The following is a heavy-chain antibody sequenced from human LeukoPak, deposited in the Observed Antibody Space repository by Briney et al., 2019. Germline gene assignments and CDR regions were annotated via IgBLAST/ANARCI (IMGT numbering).Heavy chain of an antibody. CDR3: ARGSDPYYDILTGYAPFDY. J-gene: IGHJ4*02. V-gene: IGHV1-69*13. D-gene: IGHD3-9*01. CDR2: IIPIFGTA. Sequence: SVKVSCKASGGTFSSYAISWVRQAPGQGLEWMGGIIPIFGTANYAQKFQGRVTITADESTSTAYMELSSLRSEDTAVYYCARGSDPYYDILTGYAPFDYWGQGTLVTVSS. CDR1: GGTFSSYA.